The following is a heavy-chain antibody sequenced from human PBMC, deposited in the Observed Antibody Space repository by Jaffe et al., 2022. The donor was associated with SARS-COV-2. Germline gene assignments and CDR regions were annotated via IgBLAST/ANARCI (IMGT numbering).Heavy chain of an antibody. CDR2: ITHSGST. Sequence: QVQLQQWGAGLLKPSETLSLTCAVYGGSFSGYYWSWIRQPPGKGLEWIGEITHSGSTNYNPSLKSRVTISVDTSKNQFSLKLSSVTAADTAVYYCARTPRGAHYYGSGSRPYYYMDVWGKGTTVTVSS. CDR3: ARTPRGAHYYGSGSRPYYYMDV. D-gene: IGHD3-10*01. V-gene: IGHV4-34*01. J-gene: IGHJ6*03. CDR1: GGSFSGYY.